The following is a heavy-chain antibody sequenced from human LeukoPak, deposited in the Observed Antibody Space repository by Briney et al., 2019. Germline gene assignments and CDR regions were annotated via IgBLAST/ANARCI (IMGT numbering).Heavy chain of an antibody. V-gene: IGHV4-34*01. J-gene: IGHJ6*02. CDR2: INHSGST. CDR1: GGSFSGYY. D-gene: IGHD3-3*01. Sequence: PSETLSLTCAVYGGSFSGYYWSWIRQPPGKGLEWIGEINHSGSTNYNPSLKSRVTISVDTSKNQFSLKLSSVTAADTAVYYCARGPYYDFWSGCRYYYYYGMDVWGQGTTVTVSS. CDR3: ARGPYYDFWSGCRYYYYYGMDV.